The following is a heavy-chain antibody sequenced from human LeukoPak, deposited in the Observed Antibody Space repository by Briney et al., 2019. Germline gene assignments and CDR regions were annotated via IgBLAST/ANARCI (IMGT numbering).Heavy chain of an antibody. Sequence: ASVKVSCKASGGTFSSYAISWVRQAPGQGREWMGWSNTYYESTSYAQRPQGRVTMTVDTSTSTACMELRSLRSDDTAVYYCATWEPFYYMDVWGTGTTVSVSS. CDR1: GGTFSSYA. CDR2: SNTYYEST. CDR3: ATWEPFYYMDV. J-gene: IGHJ6*03. D-gene: IGHD1-14*01. V-gene: IGHV1-18*01.